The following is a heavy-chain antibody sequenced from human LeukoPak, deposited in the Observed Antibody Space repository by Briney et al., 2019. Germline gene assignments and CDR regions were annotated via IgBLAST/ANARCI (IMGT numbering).Heavy chain of an antibody. CDR1: GGSISSYY. V-gene: IGHV4-4*09. Sequence: SETLSLTCTVSGGSISSYYWSWIRQPPGKGLEWIGYIYTSGSTNYNPSLKNRVTISVDTSKNQFSLKLSSVTAADTAVYYCARHGYCSSTSCYNRWFDPWGQGTLVTVSS. J-gene: IGHJ5*02. CDR2: IYTSGST. CDR3: ARHGYCSSTSCYNRWFDP. D-gene: IGHD2-2*03.